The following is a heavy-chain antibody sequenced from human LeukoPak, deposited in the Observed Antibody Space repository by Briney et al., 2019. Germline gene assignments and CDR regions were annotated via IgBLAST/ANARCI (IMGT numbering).Heavy chain of an antibody. D-gene: IGHD3-22*01. CDR2: INPSGGST. CDR3: ARRAGDYSHPYDY. J-gene: IGHJ4*02. V-gene: IGHV1-46*01. Sequence: ASVKVSCKASGYTFTRYYMHWVRQAPGQGLEWMGIINPSGGSTSYAQKFQVRVTMTRDMSTSTVYMELSSLRSEDTAVYYCARRAGDYSHPYDYWGQGTLVTVSS. CDR1: GYTFTRYY.